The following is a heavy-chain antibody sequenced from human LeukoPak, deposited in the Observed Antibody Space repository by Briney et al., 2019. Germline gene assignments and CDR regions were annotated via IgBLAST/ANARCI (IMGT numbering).Heavy chain of an antibody. V-gene: IGHV1-69*13. CDR1: GGTFSSYA. Sequence: EASVKVSCKASGGTFSSYAISWVRQAPGQGLEWMGGIIPIFGTANYAQKFQGRVTITADESTSTAYMELSSLRSEDTAVYYCARDPPLLSLAYYGTDVWGQGTTVTVSS. CDR3: ARDPPLLSLAYYGTDV. CDR2: IIPIFGTA. D-gene: IGHD2-8*02. J-gene: IGHJ6*02.